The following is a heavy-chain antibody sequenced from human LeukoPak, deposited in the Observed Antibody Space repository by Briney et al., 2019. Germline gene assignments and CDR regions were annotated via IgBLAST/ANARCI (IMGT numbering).Heavy chain of an antibody. Sequence: GESLKISCKGSGYSFTSYWIGWVRQMPGKGLEWMGIIYPGDSDTRYSPSFQGQVTISADKSISTAYLQWSSLKASDTAMYYCARHPEYSGSSAVNWFDPWGQGTLVTVSS. V-gene: IGHV5-51*01. CDR3: ARHPEYSGSSAVNWFDP. CDR2: IYPGDSDT. CDR1: GYSFTSYW. J-gene: IGHJ5*02. D-gene: IGHD1-26*01.